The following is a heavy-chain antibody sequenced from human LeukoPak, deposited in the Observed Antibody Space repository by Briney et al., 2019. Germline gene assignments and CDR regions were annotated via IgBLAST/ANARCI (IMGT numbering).Heavy chain of an antibody. Sequence: ASVKVSCKASGYTFTGYYMNWVRQAPGQGLEWMGWINPNSGGTNYAQKFQGRVTMTRDTSISTAYMELSRLRSDDTAVYYCARTPYDFWSGYYYSSWAFDIWGQGTMVTVSS. CDR2: INPNSGGT. D-gene: IGHD3-3*01. J-gene: IGHJ3*02. CDR3: ARTPYDFWSGYYYSSWAFDI. CDR1: GYTFTGYY. V-gene: IGHV1-2*02.